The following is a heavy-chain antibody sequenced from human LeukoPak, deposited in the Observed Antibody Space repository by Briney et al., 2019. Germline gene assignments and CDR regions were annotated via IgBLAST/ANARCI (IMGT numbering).Heavy chain of an antibody. CDR2: IYYTGGT. D-gene: IGHD6-13*01. CDR1: GGSISSSSSY. J-gene: IGHJ4*02. Sequence: PSETLSLTCTVSGGSISSSSSYWGWIRQPPGKGLEWIGCIYYTGGTNYKPSLKSRVTISVDTSKNQFSLKVNSVTAADTAVYYCARHEPYSSNWIFDYWGQGTLVTVSS. V-gene: IGHV4-39*01. CDR3: ARHEPYSSNWIFDY.